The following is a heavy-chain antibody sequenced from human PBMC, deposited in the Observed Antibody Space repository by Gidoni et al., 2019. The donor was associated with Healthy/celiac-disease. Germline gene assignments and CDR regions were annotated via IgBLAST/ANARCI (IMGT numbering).Heavy chain of an antibody. CDR2: ISYDGSNK. CDR3: ARDQVWVVIRVYYYYGMDV. Sequence: QFKLVESVGGLVQPVRSLYLSCASSGFPFRLYAMHWVPQAPGKGLEWVAVISYDGSNKYYADSVKGRFTISRDNSKNTLYLQMNSLRDEDTAVYYCARDQVWVVIRVYYYYGMDVWGQGTTVTVSS. V-gene: IGHV3-30*04. D-gene: IGHD2-21*01. CDR1: GFPFRLYA. J-gene: IGHJ6*02.